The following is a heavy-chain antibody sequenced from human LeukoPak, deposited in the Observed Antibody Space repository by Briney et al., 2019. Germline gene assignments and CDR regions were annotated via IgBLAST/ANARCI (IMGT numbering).Heavy chain of an antibody. D-gene: IGHD3-9*01. J-gene: IGHJ3*02. CDR1: GGSISSGSYY. Sequence: SQTLSLTCTVSGGSISSGSYYWSWIRQPAGKGLEWIGRIYTSGSTNYNPSLKSRVTISVDTSKNQFSLKLSSVTAADTAVYYCARIRYLDWLSRFDDAFDIWGQGTMVTVSS. CDR2: IYTSGST. V-gene: IGHV4-61*02. CDR3: ARIRYLDWLSRFDDAFDI.